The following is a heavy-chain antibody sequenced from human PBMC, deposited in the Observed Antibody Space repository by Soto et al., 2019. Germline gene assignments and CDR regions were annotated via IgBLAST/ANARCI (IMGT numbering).Heavy chain of an antibody. D-gene: IGHD3-9*01. V-gene: IGHV4-39*01. CDR3: ARHGGYYDIGAGYREYGYFDY. J-gene: IGHJ4*02. CDR2: IHYSGRS. CDR1: GGPLCRSSYY. Sequence: PSETLPRTCTVSGGPLCRSSYYWGWLRQPPGKGLERIGRIHYSGRSYYKPSHKSRVTISVDTLKNQFSLKLSSMTAADKAEYYCARHGGYYDIGAGYREYGYFDYWGRVTRSAVAS.